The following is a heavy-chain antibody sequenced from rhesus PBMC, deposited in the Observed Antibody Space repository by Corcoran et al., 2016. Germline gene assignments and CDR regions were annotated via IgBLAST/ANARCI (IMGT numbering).Heavy chain of an antibody. CDR2: INGNSGST. D-gene: IGHD4-23*01. Sequence: QVQLQESGPGLVKPSEPLSLTCTVSGASISSTCLSWIRQPPGKGLEWIGEINGNSGSTNSNPSRKSRVTISKDASKNQFSLKLTSVTAADTAVYYCASIKYTNYVSDYWGQGVLVTVSS. J-gene: IGHJ4*01. CDR1: GASISSTC. V-gene: IGHV4-80*01. CDR3: ASIKYTNYVSDY.